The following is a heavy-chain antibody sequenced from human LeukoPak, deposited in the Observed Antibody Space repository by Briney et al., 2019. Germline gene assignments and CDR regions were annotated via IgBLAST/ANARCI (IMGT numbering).Heavy chain of an antibody. CDR2: ITSSSGYI. CDR3: AREVRGLDY. Sequence: GGSLRLSCXASGFTFXXXXXXXXXXXXXXXXEWVSSITSSSGYIXYADSXKGRFXXXXDXAXSSLFLQMNSLRAEDTAVYFCAREVRGLDYWGQGTLVTVSS. V-gene: IGHV3-21*01. J-gene: IGHJ4*02. CDR1: GFTFXXXX. D-gene: IGHD3-10*01.